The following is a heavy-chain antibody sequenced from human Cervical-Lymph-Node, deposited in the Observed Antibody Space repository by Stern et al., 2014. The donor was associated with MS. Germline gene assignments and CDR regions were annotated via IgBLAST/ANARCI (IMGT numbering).Heavy chain of an antibody. CDR2: ISYDGSSQ. V-gene: IGHV3-30-3*01. J-gene: IGHJ4*02. CDR3: ARPAAARYFDY. CDR1: GFTFGSHT. Sequence: VQLVESGGGVVQPGRSLRLSCAASGFTFGSHTMHWVRQAPGKGLDWGAIISYDGSSQHYADSVKGRFTISRDNSNNTLYLQMNSLRAEDTAMYYCARPAAARYFDYWGQGTQVTVSS. D-gene: IGHD6-25*01.